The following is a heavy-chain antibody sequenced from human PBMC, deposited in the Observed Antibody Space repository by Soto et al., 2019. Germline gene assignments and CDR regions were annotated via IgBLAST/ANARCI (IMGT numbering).Heavy chain of an antibody. J-gene: IGHJ6*02. V-gene: IGHV5-51*01. CDR1: GYSFTSYW. D-gene: IGHD3-10*01. CDR2: IYPGDSDT. CDR3: ARLSRITMVRGVRTHYYYYGMDV. Sequence: PGESLKISCKGSGYSFTSYWIGWVRQMPGKGLEWMGIIYPGDSDTRYSPSFQGQVTISADKSISTAYLQWSSLKASGTAMYYCARLSRITMVRGVRTHYYYYGMDVWGQGTTVTVSS.